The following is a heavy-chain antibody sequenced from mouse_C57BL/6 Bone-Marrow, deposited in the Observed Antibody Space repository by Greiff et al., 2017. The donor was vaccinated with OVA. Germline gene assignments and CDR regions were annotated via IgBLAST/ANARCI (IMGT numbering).Heavy chain of an antibody. Sequence: VQLQQSGAELARPGASVKLSCKASGYTFTSYGISWVKQRTGQGLEWIGEIYPRSGNTYYNEKFKGKATLTADKSSSTAYMELRSLTSEDSAVYFCARHHYGSSPSYWYFDVWGTGTTVTVSS. CDR2: IYPRSGNT. CDR1: GYTFTSYG. J-gene: IGHJ1*03. CDR3: ARHHYGSSPSYWYFDV. V-gene: IGHV1-81*01. D-gene: IGHD1-1*01.